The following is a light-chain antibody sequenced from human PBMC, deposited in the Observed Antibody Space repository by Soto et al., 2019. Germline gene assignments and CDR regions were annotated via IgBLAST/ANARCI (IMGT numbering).Light chain of an antibody. J-gene: IGKJ1*01. CDR2: GAS. V-gene: IGKV3-20*01. CDR1: QSVRSNY. CDR3: QQYGSLSWT. Sequence: DIVLTQSPATLSLSPGERATLSCRASQSVRSNYLAWYQQKPGQAPRLLIYGASTRATGVTDRFSGSGSGTDFSLTISRLEPEDFAVYHCQQYGSLSWTFGQGTKV.